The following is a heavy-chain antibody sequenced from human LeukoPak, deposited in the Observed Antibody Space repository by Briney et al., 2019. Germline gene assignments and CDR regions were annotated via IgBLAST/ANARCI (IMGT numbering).Heavy chain of an antibody. Sequence: GESLKISCKGSGYSFSRYWIGWVRQMPGKGLEWMGNIYPGDSDTRYSPSFQGQVTISADKSISTAYLQWSSLKASGTAMYYCARRRSLLANYGMDVWGQGTTVTVSS. CDR2: IYPGDSDT. CDR1: GYSFSRYW. CDR3: ARRRSLLANYGMDV. J-gene: IGHJ6*02. D-gene: IGHD4-17*01. V-gene: IGHV5-51*01.